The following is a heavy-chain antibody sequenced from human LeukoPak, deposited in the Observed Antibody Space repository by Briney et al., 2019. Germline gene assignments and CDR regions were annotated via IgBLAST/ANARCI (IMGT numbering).Heavy chain of an antibody. Sequence: ASVKVSCKASGYTFTSYGISWVRQAPGQGLEWMGWINPNSGGTNYAQKFQGRVTMTRDTSISTAYMELSRLRSDDTAVYYCARALSSSSSVDYWGQGTLVTVSS. CDR2: INPNSGGT. D-gene: IGHD6-13*01. V-gene: IGHV1-2*02. J-gene: IGHJ4*02. CDR1: GYTFTSYG. CDR3: ARALSSSSSVDY.